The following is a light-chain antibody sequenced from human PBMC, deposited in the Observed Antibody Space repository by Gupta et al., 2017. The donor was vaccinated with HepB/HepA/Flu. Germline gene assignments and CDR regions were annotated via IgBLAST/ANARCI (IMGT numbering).Light chain of an antibody. CDR1: SSDIGGYSY. J-gene: IGLJ1*01. V-gene: IGLV2-14*03. Sequence: QSALPQPASVSGSPGPSIAISCTGTSSDIGGYSYVSWFQQYAGKAPKVIIYDVSSRPSGVSDRFSGSKSGNTASLTISGLQAEDEADYYCSSFTSRATYVFGTGTKVTVL. CDR2: DVS. CDR3: SSFTSRATYV.